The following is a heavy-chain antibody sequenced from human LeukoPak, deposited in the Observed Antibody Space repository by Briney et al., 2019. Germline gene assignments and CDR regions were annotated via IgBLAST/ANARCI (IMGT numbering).Heavy chain of an antibody. D-gene: IGHD2-2*01. J-gene: IGHJ4*02. CDR1: GFTFSSYD. CDR2: ISGTGHKT. Sequence: PGGSLRLSCAASGFTFSSYDMSWVRQAPGKGLEWVSGISGTGHKTYYADSVKGRFTISRDNSKNTLYLQMNSLRAEDTAVYYCAKFCCYQLLGSNGGLDCWGQGALVTVSS. CDR3: AKFCCYQLLGSNGGLDC. V-gene: IGHV3-23*01.